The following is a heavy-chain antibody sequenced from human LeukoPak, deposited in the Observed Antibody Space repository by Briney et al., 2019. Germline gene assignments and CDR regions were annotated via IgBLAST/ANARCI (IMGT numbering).Heavy chain of an antibody. D-gene: IGHD6-13*01. V-gene: IGHV3-30-3*01. CDR1: GFTFSSYA. CDR2: ISYDGSNK. Sequence: GGSLRLSCAASGFTFSSYAMHWVRQAPGKGLEWVAVISYDGSNKYYADSVKGRFTISRDNSKNTLYLQMNSLRAEDTAVYYWARGMTPGIAAANPFDYWGQGTLVTVSS. J-gene: IGHJ4*02. CDR3: ARGMTPGIAAANPFDY.